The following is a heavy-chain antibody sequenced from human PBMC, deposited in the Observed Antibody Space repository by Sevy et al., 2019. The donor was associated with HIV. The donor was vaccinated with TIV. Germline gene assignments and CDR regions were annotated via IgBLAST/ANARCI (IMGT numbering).Heavy chain of an antibody. D-gene: IGHD3-16*02. Sequence: SETLSLTCSVSGGSISGSDYYWGWVRQPPGKGLEWIGSIYYSGSTYYNPSLKSRVTISIDTSKNQFSLKLSSVTAADTAVFYCARGRYRDYLWGSYRPTYFDSWGQGALGTVSS. V-gene: IGHV4-39*07. CDR2: IYYSGST. CDR1: GGSISGSDYY. J-gene: IGHJ4*02. CDR3: ARGRYRDYLWGSYRPTYFDS.